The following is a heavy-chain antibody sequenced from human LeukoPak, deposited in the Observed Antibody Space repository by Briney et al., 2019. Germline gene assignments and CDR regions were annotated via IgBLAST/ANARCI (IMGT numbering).Heavy chain of an antibody. J-gene: IGHJ4*02. Sequence: GGSLRLSCAASGFTFSSYGMHWVRQAPGKGLEWVAVIWYDGSNKYYADSVKGRFTISRDNSKNTLYLHMNSLRAEDTAVYYCAKGHTEYSGSYYDYWGQGTLVAVSS. CDR1: GFTFSSYG. CDR2: IWYDGSNK. V-gene: IGHV3-33*06. D-gene: IGHD1-26*01. CDR3: AKGHTEYSGSYYDY.